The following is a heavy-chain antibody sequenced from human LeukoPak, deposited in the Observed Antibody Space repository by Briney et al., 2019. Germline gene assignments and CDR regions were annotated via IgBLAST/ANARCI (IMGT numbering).Heavy chain of an antibody. CDR1: GFTLSDHN. J-gene: IGHJ4*02. V-gene: IGHV3-72*01. CDR2: TTNKAHSYTT. Sequence: RGSLRLSCAVSGFTLSDHNMDWVRQAPGKGLEWVGRTTNKAHSYTTEYAASVKGRFTISRDDSQNSLYLQMNSLKTEDTAVYYCARAPSGLDYWGQGILVTVSS. CDR3: ARAPSGLDY. D-gene: IGHD2-15*01.